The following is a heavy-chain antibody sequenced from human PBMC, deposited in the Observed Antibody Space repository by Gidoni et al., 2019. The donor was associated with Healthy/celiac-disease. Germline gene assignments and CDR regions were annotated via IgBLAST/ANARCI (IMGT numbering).Heavy chain of an antibody. CDR3: AKDSDGFGTLNLFDY. Sequence: EVQLLESGGGLVQPGGSLRLSCAASGFTFSSYAMSWVRQAPGKGLEWVSAISGSGGSTYYADSVKGRFTISRDNSKNTLYLQMNSLRAEDTAVYYCAKDSDGFGTLNLFDYWCQGTLVTVSS. D-gene: IGHD3-10*01. CDR1: GFTFSSYA. V-gene: IGHV3-23*01. J-gene: IGHJ4*02. CDR2: ISGSGGST.